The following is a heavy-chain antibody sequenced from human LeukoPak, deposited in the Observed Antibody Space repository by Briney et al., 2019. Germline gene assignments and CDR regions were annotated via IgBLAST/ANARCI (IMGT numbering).Heavy chain of an antibody. V-gene: IGHV3-7*01. J-gene: IGHJ4*02. CDR2: IKKDGSEK. CDR1: GFTFSSYS. Sequence: KPGGSLRLSCAASGFTFSSYSMTWVRQAPVKALEWVANIKKDGSEKYYVNSLKARFTISRDNDKNSVYLQMNGLRDEDTAVYYCAKFNYYRFDLWGQGTLVTVSS. CDR3: AKFNYYRFDL. D-gene: IGHD3-10*01.